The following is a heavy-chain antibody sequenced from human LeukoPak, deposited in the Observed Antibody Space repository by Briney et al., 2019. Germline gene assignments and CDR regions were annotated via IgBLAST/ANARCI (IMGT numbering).Heavy chain of an antibody. CDR2: SNPNSGGT. CDR1: GDTFTGYY. CDR3: ARARRDYYDSSGYYRFDY. D-gene: IGHD3-22*01. Sequence: ASVKVSYKASGDTFTGYYMHWVRQAPGLGLEWMGWSNPNSGGTNYAQKFQGRVTMTRDTSISTAYMELSRLRSDDTAVYYCARARRDYYDSSGYYRFDYWGQGTLVTVSS. J-gene: IGHJ4*02. V-gene: IGHV1-2*02.